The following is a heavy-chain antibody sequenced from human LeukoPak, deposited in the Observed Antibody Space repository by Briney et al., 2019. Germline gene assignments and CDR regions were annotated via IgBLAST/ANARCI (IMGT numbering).Heavy chain of an antibody. CDR3: ARVLVAVTANGASRFDP. CDR1: GFTFSSYW. J-gene: IGHJ5*02. CDR2: INSDGSST. V-gene: IGHV3-74*01. D-gene: IGHD2-21*02. Sequence: GGSLRLSCAASGFTFSSYWMHWVRQAPGKGLVWVSRINSDGSSTSYADSVKGRFTISRDNAKNTLYLQMNSLRAEDTAVYYCARVLVAVTANGASRFDPWGQGTLVTVSS.